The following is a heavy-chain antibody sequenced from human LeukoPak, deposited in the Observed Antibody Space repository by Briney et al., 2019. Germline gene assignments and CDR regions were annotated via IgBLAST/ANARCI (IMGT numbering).Heavy chain of an antibody. V-gene: IGHV4-39*01. J-gene: IGHJ2*01. CDR1: GGSINNSDYY. CDR3: ARHVVAGWHFDV. D-gene: IGHD6-19*01. Sequence: PSETLSLTCTVSGGSINNSDYYWGWIRQPPGRGLEWIGSINFGGSTYFNPSLKSRVTMSIDTSNNDFSLRLSSVTAADTAVYYCARHVVAGWHFDVWGRGTLVTVSS. CDR2: INFGGST.